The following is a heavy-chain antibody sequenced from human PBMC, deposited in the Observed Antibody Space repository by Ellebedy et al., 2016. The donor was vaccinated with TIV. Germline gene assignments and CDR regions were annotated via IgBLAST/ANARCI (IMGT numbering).Heavy chain of an antibody. J-gene: IGHJ4*02. D-gene: IGHD2-15*01. Sequence: GGSLRLSXAASKFTFSSYWMSWVRQAPGKGLEWVANIKQDGSEKYYVDSVKGRFTISRDNAKDSLYLQMNSRRAEDTAVYYCARDLCSGGSCYFDYWGQGTLVTVSS. CDR1: KFTFSSYW. CDR2: IKQDGSEK. CDR3: ARDLCSGGSCYFDY. V-gene: IGHV3-7*01.